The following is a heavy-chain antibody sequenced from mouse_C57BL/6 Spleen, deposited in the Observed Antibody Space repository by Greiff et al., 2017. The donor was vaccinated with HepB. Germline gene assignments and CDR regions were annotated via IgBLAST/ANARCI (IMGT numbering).Heavy chain of an antibody. V-gene: IGHV1-82*01. J-gene: IGHJ4*01. CDR2: IYPGDGDT. CDR3: ARSITTVVAIDYAMDY. D-gene: IGHD1-1*01. Sequence: VKLMESGPELVKPGASVKISCKASGYAFSSSWMNWVKQRPGKGLEWIGRIYPGDGDTNYNGKFKGKATLTADKSSSTAYMQLSSLTSEDSAVYFCARSITTVVAIDYAMDYWGQGTSVTVSS. CDR1: GYAFSSSW.